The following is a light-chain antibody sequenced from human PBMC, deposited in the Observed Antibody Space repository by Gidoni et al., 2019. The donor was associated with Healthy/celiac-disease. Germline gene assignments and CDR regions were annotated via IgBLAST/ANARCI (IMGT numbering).Light chain of an antibody. V-gene: IGKV1-33*01. J-gene: IGKJ4*01. CDR3: QQYDNRLPPLT. CDR1: QDISNY. CDR2: DAS. Sequence: DIQMTQSPSSLSASVGDRVTITCQASQDISNYLNWYQQKPGKAPKLLIYDASNLETGVPSRFSGSGSGTDFTFTISSLQPEDIATYYCQQYDNRLPPLTFGGGTKVEIK.